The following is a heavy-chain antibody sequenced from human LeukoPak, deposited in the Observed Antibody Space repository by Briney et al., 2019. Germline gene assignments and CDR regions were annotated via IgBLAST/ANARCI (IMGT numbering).Heavy chain of an antibody. V-gene: IGHV1-2*02. J-gene: IGHJ4*02. D-gene: IGHD6-19*01. CDR3: ARSSGWKYNIDY. CDR2: INPNSGGT. CDR1: GYTFTSNY. Sequence: ASVKVSCKAFGYTFTSNYMHWVRQAPGHGLEWMGWINPNSGGTNYAQKFQGRVTMTRDTSISTAYMELSRLRSDDTAMYYCARSSGWKYNIDYWGQGTLVTVSS.